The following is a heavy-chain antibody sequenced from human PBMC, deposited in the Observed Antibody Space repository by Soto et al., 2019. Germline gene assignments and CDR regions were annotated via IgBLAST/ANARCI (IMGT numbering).Heavy chain of an antibody. V-gene: IGHV3-7*03. D-gene: IGHD1-1*01. CDR2: IKNERTNI. CDR1: GFTFSSYW. Sequence: PGGSLRLSCAASGFTFSSYWMSWVRQAPGKGLEWMSNIKNERTNIYYADSVKGRFTVSRDNAKNSVYLQMDSLRAEVTAVYYCARDRNAAGSDYWGQGTLVTVSS. CDR3: ARDRNAAGSDY. J-gene: IGHJ4*02.